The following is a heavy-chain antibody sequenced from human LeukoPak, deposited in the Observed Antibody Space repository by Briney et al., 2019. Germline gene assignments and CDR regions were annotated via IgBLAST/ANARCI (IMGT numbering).Heavy chain of an antibody. D-gene: IGHD6-19*01. CDR3: ARRGHRSGSARGWYFDL. CDR2: IHHSGYS. Sequence: RPSETLSLTCAVYGGSFSGYYWNWIRRPPGKGLQWIGFIHHSGYSDFNPSLKSRVTISVDASKNQFSLKLRSVTAADSAVYYCARRGHRSGSARGWYFDLWGRGTLVTVSS. CDR1: GGSFSGYY. J-gene: IGHJ2*01. V-gene: IGHV4-34*01.